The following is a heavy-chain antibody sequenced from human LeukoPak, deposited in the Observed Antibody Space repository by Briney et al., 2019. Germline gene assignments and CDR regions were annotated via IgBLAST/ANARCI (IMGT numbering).Heavy chain of an antibody. J-gene: IGHJ6*03. Sequence: PSETLSLTCTVSGGSISSHYWSWIRQPPGKGLEWIGYIYYSGSTNYNPSLKSRVTISVDTSENQFSLKLSSVTAADTAVYYCARGSRTDYYYYMDVWGKGTTVTVSS. V-gene: IGHV4-59*11. CDR1: GGSISSHY. CDR3: ARGSRTDYYYYMDV. CDR2: IYYSGST. D-gene: IGHD1-26*01.